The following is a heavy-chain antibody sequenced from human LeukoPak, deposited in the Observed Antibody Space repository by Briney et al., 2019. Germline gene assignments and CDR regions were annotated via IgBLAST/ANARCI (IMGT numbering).Heavy chain of an antibody. CDR1: GDTFDSYN. V-gene: IGHV1-69*05. Sequence: ASVKVSCRASGDTFDSYNINWVRQAPGQGLEWMGGIIHIFGTAKYAQKFQGRVTITTDESTSTAYMELSSLRSEDTAVYYCARAGSSYDAFDIWGQGTMVTVSS. D-gene: IGHD6-13*01. CDR2: IIHIFGTA. CDR3: ARAGSSYDAFDI. J-gene: IGHJ3*02.